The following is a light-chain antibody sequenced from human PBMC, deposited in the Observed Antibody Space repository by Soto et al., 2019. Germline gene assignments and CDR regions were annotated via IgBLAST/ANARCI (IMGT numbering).Light chain of an antibody. CDR2: EVS. CDR3: SSYTTSNTRQIV. CDR1: SSDVGSYSL. V-gene: IGLV2-14*02. Sequence: QSVLTQPASVSGSPGQSITIPCTGTSSDVGSYSLVSWYQQHPGKAPKVIIYEVSKRPSGVSNRFSGSKSGNTASLTISGLQPEDEADYYCSSYTTSNTRQIVFGTGTKVTVL. J-gene: IGLJ1*01.